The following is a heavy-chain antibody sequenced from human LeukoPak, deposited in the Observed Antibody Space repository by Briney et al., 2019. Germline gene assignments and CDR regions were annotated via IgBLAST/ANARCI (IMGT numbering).Heavy chain of an antibody. CDR2: IPYDGSDK. J-gene: IGHJ4*02. CDR1: GFPFSSYG. V-gene: IGHV3-30*02. D-gene: IGHD5-18*01. CDR3: VRQPGYSYGFGTWYFDY. Sequence: PGGSLRLSCAASGFPFSSYGMHWVRQAPGKGLEWVAFIPYDGSDKFYADSVKGRFTISRDNAKNTLYVQVTSLRVDDMAVYYCVRQPGYSYGFGTWYFDYWGQGTLVTVSS.